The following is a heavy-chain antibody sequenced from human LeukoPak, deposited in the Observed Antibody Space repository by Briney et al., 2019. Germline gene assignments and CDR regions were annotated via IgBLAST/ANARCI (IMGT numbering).Heavy chain of an antibody. CDR3: VRVWNYDWFDP. J-gene: IGHJ5*02. Sequence: GESLKISWKGSGYSFSNYWIGWVRQMPGKGLEWMGIIFPGDSSTRNSPSFQGQVTFSADKSIGTAYLQWSSLKASNSAMYYCVRVWNYDWFDPWGQGTLVAVSS. CDR2: IFPGDSST. V-gene: IGHV5-51*01. D-gene: IGHD1-7*01. CDR1: GYSFSNYW.